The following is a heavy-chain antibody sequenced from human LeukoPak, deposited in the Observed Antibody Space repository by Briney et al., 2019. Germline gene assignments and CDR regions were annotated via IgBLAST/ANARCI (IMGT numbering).Heavy chain of an antibody. CDR3: ARGREADY. CDR1: GGSFSGCY. Sequence: SETLSLTCAVYGGSFSGCYWSWIRQPPGKGLEWIGEINHSGSTNYNPSLKSRVTISVDTSKNQFSLKLSSVTAADTAVYYCARGREADYWGQGTLVTVSS. V-gene: IGHV4-34*01. CDR2: INHSGST. J-gene: IGHJ4*02.